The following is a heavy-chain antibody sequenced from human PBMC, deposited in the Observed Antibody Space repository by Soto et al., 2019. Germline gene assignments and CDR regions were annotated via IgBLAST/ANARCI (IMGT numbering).Heavy chain of an antibody. J-gene: IGHJ4*02. CDR1: GYTXTGYY. D-gene: IGHD3-10*02. V-gene: IGHV1-2*02. CDR3: ARVGVRGVMWVGY. Sequence: GXSXKVSFTASGYTXTGYYMNLVRQAPGQGLEWMGWINPNSGGTNYAQKFQVRVTITRYTSISTAYIELIRLISDDTDVYYCARVGVRGVMWVGYWGQGALGTVSS. CDR2: INPNSGGT.